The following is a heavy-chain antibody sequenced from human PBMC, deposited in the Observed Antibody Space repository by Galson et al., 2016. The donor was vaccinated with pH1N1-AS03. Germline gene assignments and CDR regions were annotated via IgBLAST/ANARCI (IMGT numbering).Heavy chain of an antibody. Sequence: SLRLSCAASGIIFSDHAMHWVRQAPGKGLEWLAVISYNGNFQYYGDSVKGRFTISRDNSENTLYLQMSSLRVEDTAVYFCVRGARRGYCPYFDSWGQGTVVTVSS. CDR3: VRGARRGYCPYFDS. CDR2: ISYNGNFQ. J-gene: IGHJ4*02. V-gene: IGHV3-30-3*01. D-gene: IGHD3-22*01. CDR1: GIIFSDHA.